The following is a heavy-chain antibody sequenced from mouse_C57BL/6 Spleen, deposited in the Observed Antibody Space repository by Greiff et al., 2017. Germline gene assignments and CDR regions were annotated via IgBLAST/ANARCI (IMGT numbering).Heavy chain of an antibody. V-gene: IGHV1-50*01. D-gene: IGHD2-4*01. J-gene: IGHJ3*01. Sequence: QVQLQQPGAELVKPGASVKLSCKASGYTFTSYWMQWVKQRPGQGLEWIGEIDPSDSYTNYNQKFKGKATLTVDPSSSTAYMQLSSLTSEDSAVYYCASGYDYDVTSFAYWGQGTLVTVSA. CDR3: ASGYDYDVTSFAY. CDR1: GYTFTSYW. CDR2: IDPSDSYT.